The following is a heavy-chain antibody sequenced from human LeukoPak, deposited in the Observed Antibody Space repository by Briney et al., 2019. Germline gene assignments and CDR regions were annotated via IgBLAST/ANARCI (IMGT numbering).Heavy chain of an antibody. D-gene: IGHD3-22*01. Sequence: PSETLSLTCTVSKGSISNYFWSWIRQPPGEGLEWIGYVLQSGKANYTHSLMSRVNISIDTSEYPLSLKLISVTAADTALYCCASLGGYYESSSYSQLDAFDIWGQGTVVTVSS. CDR2: VLQSGKA. V-gene: IGHV4-59*01. CDR3: ASLGGYYESSSYSQLDAFDI. J-gene: IGHJ3*02. CDR1: KGSISNYF.